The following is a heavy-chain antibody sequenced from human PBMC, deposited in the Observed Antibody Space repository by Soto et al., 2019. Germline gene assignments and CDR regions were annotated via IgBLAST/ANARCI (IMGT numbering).Heavy chain of an antibody. Sequence: QVQLVQSGAEVKKPGASVKVSCKASGYTFTSYGISWVRHAPGQGLEWMGWISAYNGNTNYAQKLQGRVTMTTDTSTRTAYMERRSLRSDDTAVYYCARVGGYCSGGSCPRYYYYGMDVWGQGTTVTVSS. CDR2: ISAYNGNT. CDR3: ARVGGYCSGGSCPRYYYYGMDV. J-gene: IGHJ6*02. D-gene: IGHD2-15*01. V-gene: IGHV1-18*01. CDR1: GYTFTSYG.